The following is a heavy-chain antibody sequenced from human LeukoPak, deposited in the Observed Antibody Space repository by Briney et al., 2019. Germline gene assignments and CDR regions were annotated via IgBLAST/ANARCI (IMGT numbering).Heavy chain of an antibody. J-gene: IGHJ4*02. CDR3: AKGYYDILTDDPYYFDY. CDR1: GFTFSSYE. Sequence: GGSLRLSCAASGFTFSSYEMNWVRQAPGKGLEWVSYISSSGSTIYYADSVKGRFTISRDNAKNSLYLQMNSLRAEDTALYYCAKGYYDILTDDPYYFDYWGQGTLVTVSS. V-gene: IGHV3-48*03. D-gene: IGHD3-9*01. CDR2: ISSSGSTI.